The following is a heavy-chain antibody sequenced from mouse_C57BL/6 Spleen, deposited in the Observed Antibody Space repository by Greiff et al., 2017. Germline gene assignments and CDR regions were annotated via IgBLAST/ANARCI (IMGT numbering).Heavy chain of an antibody. Sequence: VQLQQSGPELVKPGASVKISCKASGYAFSSSWMNWVKQRPGKGLEWIGRIYPGDGDTNYNGKFKGKATLTADKSSSTAYMQLSSLTSEDSAVHFCARNWDYFDDWGQGTTLTVSS. V-gene: IGHV1-82*01. CDR2: IYPGDGDT. J-gene: IGHJ2*01. CDR3: ARNWDYFDD. D-gene: IGHD4-1*01. CDR1: GYAFSSSW.